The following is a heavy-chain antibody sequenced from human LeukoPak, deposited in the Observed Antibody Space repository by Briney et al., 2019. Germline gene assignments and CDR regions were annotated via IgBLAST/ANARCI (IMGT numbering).Heavy chain of an antibody. V-gene: IGHV3-66*01. CDR1: GFTVSSNY. Sequence: PGGSLRPSCAASGFTVSSNYMSWVRQAPGKGLEWVSVIYSGGSTYYADSVKGRFTISRDNSKNTLYLQMNSLRAEDTAVYYCARTLQLWFFADYWGQGTLVTVSS. CDR3: ARTLQLWFFADY. D-gene: IGHD5-18*01. CDR2: IYSGGST. J-gene: IGHJ4*02.